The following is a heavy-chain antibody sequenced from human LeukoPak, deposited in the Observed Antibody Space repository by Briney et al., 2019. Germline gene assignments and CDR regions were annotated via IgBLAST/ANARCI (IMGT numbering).Heavy chain of an antibody. D-gene: IGHD3-10*01. CDR1: GFTFSSYG. CDR3: ARVTSNYYGSGSYPGAFDI. V-gene: IGHV3-23*01. J-gene: IGHJ3*02. CDR2: ISGSGGST. Sequence: PEGSLRLSCAASGFTFSSYGMSWVRQAPGKGLEWVSAISGSGGSTYYADSVKGRFTISRDNAKNSLYLQMNSLRAEDTALYYCARVTSNYYGSGSYPGAFDIWGQGTMVTVSS.